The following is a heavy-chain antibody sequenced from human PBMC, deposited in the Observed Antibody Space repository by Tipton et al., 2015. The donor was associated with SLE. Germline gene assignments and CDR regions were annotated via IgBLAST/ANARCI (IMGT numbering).Heavy chain of an antibody. V-gene: IGHV3-33*06. D-gene: IGHD6-13*01. Sequence: SLRLSCAASGFTFSSYGMHWVRQAPGKGLEWVAVIWYDGSNKYYADSVKGRFTISRDSSKYTLYLQMNSLRAEGTAVYYCAKEPSIAAVRRDWYFYLCGRGALVTVSS. CDR3: AKEPSIAAVRRDWYFYL. CDR2: IWYDGSNK. J-gene: IGHJ2*01. CDR1: GFTFSSYG.